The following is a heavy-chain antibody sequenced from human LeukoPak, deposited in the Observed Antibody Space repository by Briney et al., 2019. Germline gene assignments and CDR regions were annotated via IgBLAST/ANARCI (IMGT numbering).Heavy chain of an antibody. CDR3: ARGGPFSIAAARVYYFDY. CDR1: DYTFTRYG. V-gene: IGHV1-18*01. Sequence: ASVKVSCKASDYTFTRYGISWVRQAPGQGLEWMGWISPYSDNTNYAQNLQGRVTMTTDTSTSTAYMELRSMTSNDTAMYYYARGGPFSIAAARVYYFDYWGQGTLVTVSS. D-gene: IGHD6-13*01. J-gene: IGHJ4*02. CDR2: ISPYSDNT.